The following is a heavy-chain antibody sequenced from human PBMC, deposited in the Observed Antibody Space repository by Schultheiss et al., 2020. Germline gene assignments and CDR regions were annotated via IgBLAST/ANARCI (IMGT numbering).Heavy chain of an antibody. D-gene: IGHD6-13*01. CDR1: GGSFSGYY. V-gene: IGHV4-59*01. Sequence: SETLSLTCAVYGGSFSGYYWSWIRQPPGEGLEWIGYIYYSGSTNYNPSLKSRVTISVDTSKNQFSLKLSSVTAADTAVYYCARDHVGSSWYVSSLWGQGTLVTVTS. CDR3: ARDHVGSSWYVSSL. CDR2: IYYSGST. J-gene: IGHJ4*02.